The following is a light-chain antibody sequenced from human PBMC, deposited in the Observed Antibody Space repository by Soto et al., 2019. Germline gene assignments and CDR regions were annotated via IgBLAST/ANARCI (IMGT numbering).Light chain of an antibody. CDR2: SAS. Sequence: EIVLTQSPATLSVSPGERATLSCRASRTVGNMLAWYQHKPGQAPRIIIYSASTRDTGFPARFSGSGSGTEFTLTISSVQSEDVAVYYCQQCSDWPRTFGQGTKLEIK. V-gene: IGKV3-15*01. J-gene: IGKJ2*01. CDR1: RTVGNM. CDR3: QQCSDWPRT.